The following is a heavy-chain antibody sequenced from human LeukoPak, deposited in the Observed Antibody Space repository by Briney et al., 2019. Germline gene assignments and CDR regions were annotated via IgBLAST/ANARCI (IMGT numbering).Heavy chain of an antibody. Sequence: GGSLRLSCAASGFTFGDYYMTWIRQAPGKGLEWFSYISSSGDTIYYADSVKGRFTISRDNARNSLYLQMNSLRAEDTAVYYCARDSSGYYWFDPWGQGTLVTVS. V-gene: IGHV3-11*01. J-gene: IGHJ5*02. D-gene: IGHD3-22*01. CDR2: ISSSGDTI. CDR3: ARDSSGYYWFDP. CDR1: GFTFGDYY.